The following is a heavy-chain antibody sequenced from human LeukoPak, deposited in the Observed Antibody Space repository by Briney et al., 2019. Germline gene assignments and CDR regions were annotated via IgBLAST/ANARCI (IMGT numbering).Heavy chain of an antibody. CDR2: INSDGRRA. CDR1: GFTFSGYW. V-gene: IGHV3-74*01. D-gene: IGHD4-17*01. Sequence: GGSLRLSCAASGFTFSGYWMHWVRQAPGKGLVWVSRINSDGRRATYADSVEGRFTISRDNAKNTLYLQMNSLRAEDTAVYYCASFMTTVTIPDYWGQGTLVTVSS. J-gene: IGHJ4*02. CDR3: ASFMTTVTIPDY.